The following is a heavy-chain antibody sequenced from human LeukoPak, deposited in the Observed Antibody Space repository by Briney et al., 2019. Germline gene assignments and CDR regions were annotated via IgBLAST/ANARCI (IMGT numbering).Heavy chain of an antibody. D-gene: IGHD3-22*01. J-gene: IGHJ2*01. CDR2: VSDSGVRT. CDR3: AKGFYYDTKWYFDR. Sequence: GGSLRLSCAASGFTFSSYAMSWVRQAPGKGVERVSSVSDSGVRTDYADSLKGRFTISRDNSQNTLYLQMNSLRAEDTVVYYCAKGFYYDTKWYFDRWGRGTQVAVSS. V-gene: IGHV3-23*01. CDR1: GFTFSSYA.